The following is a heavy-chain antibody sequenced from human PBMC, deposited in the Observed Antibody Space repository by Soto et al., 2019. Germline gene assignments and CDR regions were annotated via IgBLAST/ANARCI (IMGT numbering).Heavy chain of an antibody. Sequence: EVQLLESGGALVQPGGSLRLSCVASGSTFGSYGMSWVRQAPGKGLEWVSAISGSGGLYYADSVKGRFTISRDNFKNTLYLQMDSLRVDDTALYYCAKDRRAMDHWGQGAPVTVSS. CDR1: GSTFGSYG. CDR3: AKDRRAMDH. D-gene: IGHD5-18*01. J-gene: IGHJ4*02. V-gene: IGHV3-23*01. CDR2: ISGSGGL.